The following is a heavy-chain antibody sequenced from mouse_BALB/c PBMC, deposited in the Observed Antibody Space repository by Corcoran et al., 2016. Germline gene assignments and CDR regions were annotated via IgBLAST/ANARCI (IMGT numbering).Heavy chain of an antibody. CDR2: INTYTGEP. D-gene: IGHD3-1*01. J-gene: IGHJ2*01. Sequence: QIQLVQSGPELKKPGETVKISCKASGYTFTNYGMNWVKQAPGKGLKWMGWINTYTGEPTYADDFKGRFAFSLETSASTAYLQINNLKNEDTATYFFARARATYFDYWGQGTTLTVSS. CDR1: GYTFTNYG. V-gene: IGHV9-3-1*01. CDR3: ARARATYFDY.